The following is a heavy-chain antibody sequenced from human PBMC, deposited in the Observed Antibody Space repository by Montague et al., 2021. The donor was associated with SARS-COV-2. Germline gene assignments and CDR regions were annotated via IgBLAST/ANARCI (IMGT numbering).Heavy chain of an antibody. CDR3: ARATSVRCAGSWFDY. V-gene: IGHV4-59*11. J-gene: IGHJ5*01. CDR1: GGSISSHF. Sequence: SETLSLTCPVSGGSISSHFWSFIRQPPGKGLEWIGYINSNGGTNDNPSLRSRLTMSVDTSKNQFSLQLRSMTPADTAVYFCARATSVRCAGSWFDYWGQGTTVTVSS. D-gene: IGHD1-14*01. CDR2: INSNGGT.